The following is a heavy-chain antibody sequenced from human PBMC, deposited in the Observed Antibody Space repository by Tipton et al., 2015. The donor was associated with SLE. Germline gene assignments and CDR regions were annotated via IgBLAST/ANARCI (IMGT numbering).Heavy chain of an antibody. J-gene: IGHJ6*02. CDR3: ARGSDGYYYYYYGMDV. D-gene: IGHD2-21*02. V-gene: IGHV1-8*01. CDR2: MNPNSGNT. CDR1: GYTFTSYD. Sequence: QSGPEVKKPGASVKVSCKASGYTFTSYDINWVRQATGQGLEWMGWMNPNSGNTGYAQKFQGRVTMTRNTSISTAYMELSSLRSEDTAVYYCARGSDGYYYYYYGMDVWGQGTTVTVSS.